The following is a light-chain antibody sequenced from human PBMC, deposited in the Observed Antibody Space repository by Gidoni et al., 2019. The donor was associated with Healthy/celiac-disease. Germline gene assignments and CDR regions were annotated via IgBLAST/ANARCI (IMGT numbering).Light chain of an antibody. J-gene: IGKJ1*01. V-gene: IGKV6-21*01. CDR2: YAS. CDR3: HQSSSLPWT. Sequence: IVLTQSPDFQSVTPKEKVTITCRASQSISISLHWYQQKPDQSPKLLIKYASQSFSGVHSRFIGSGSGTDFTLNIKRQEAEDAATYYCHQSSSLPWTFGQGTKVEIK. CDR1: QSISIS.